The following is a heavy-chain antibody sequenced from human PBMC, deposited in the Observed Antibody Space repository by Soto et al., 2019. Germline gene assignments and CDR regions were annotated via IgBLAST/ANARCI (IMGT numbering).Heavy chain of an antibody. Sequence: QVQLRESGPGLVKPSGTLSLTCAISGGSISTDNWWSWVRQPPGRGLEWIGEISQRGSPNYNSSLRSRVTISLDKSKNSFSLQLTSVTAADTAVYFCARTQGYGDSPFDYWGQGTLVTVSS. CDR2: ISQRGSP. D-gene: IGHD4-17*01. V-gene: IGHV4-4*02. CDR3: ARTQGYGDSPFDY. CDR1: GGSISTDNW. J-gene: IGHJ4*02.